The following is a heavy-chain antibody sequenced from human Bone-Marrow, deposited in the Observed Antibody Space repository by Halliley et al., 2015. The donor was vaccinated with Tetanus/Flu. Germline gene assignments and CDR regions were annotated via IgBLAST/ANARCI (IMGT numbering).Heavy chain of an antibody. Sequence: CAASGFTFSSYWINWVRQAPGKGLEWVANIKKDGSEKYYVDSVKGRFTISRDNARNSVFLQMNSLTAEDTAVYYCARLDRYCAGGNCYSGVLGRSDYWGQGTLVAVSS. D-gene: IGHD2-15*01. V-gene: IGHV3-7*01. J-gene: IGHJ4*02. CDR2: IKKDGSEK. CDR3: ARLDRYCAGGNCYSGVLGRSDY. CDR1: GFTFSSYW.